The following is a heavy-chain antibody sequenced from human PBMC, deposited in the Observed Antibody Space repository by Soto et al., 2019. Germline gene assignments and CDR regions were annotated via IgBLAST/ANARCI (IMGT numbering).Heavy chain of an antibody. CDR1: GGTFSSYA. J-gene: IGHJ6*02. D-gene: IGHD2-15*01. CDR2: IIPIFGTA. Sequence: SVKVSCKASGGTFSSYAISWVRQAPGQGLEWMGGIIPIFGTANYAQKFQGRVTITADESTSTAYMELSRLRSEDTAVYYCARDLRGYCSGGSCLPYYYGMDVWGQGTTVTVSS. V-gene: IGHV1-69*13. CDR3: ARDLRGYCSGGSCLPYYYGMDV.